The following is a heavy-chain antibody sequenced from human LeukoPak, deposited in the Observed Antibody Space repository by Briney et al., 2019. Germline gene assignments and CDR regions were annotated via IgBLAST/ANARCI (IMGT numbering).Heavy chain of an antibody. CDR3: TTYLYDFWSGYQYFDY. Sequence: KSGGSLRLSCAASGFTFSNAWMSWVRQAPGKGLEWVGRITSKTDGGTTDYAAPVKGRFTISRDDSKNTLYLQMNSLKTEDTAVYYCTTYLYDFWSGYQYFDYWGQGTLVTVSS. CDR1: GFTFSNAW. J-gene: IGHJ4*02. D-gene: IGHD3-3*01. V-gene: IGHV3-15*01. CDR2: ITSKTDGGTT.